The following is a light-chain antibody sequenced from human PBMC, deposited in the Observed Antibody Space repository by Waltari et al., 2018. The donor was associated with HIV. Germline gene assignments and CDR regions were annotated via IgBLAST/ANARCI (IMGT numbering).Light chain of an antibody. V-gene: IGLV3-19*01. J-gene: IGLJ3*02. CDR3: NSRDSSGHWV. Sequence: DPAVSVALGQTVRITCQGDILRTYYASWYQQKPGQAPILVIYGKNNRPSGIPDRFSGSSSGNTASLTITGAQAEDEADYYCNSRDSSGHWVFGGGTKLTVL. CDR2: GKN. CDR1: ILRTYY.